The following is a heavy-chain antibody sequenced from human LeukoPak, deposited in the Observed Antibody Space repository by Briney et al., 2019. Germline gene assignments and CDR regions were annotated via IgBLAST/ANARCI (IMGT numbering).Heavy chain of an antibody. V-gene: IGHV3-7*01. CDR2: IKQDGSEK. CDR1: GFTFSSYW. CDR3: ARDRGDGPAFDI. D-gene: IGHD3-10*01. Sequence: GSLRLSCAASGFTFSSYWMSWVRQAPGKGLEWVANIKQDGSEKCYVDSVKGRFTISRDNAKNSLYLQMNSLRAEDTAVYYCARDRGDGPAFDIWGQGTMVTVSS. J-gene: IGHJ3*02.